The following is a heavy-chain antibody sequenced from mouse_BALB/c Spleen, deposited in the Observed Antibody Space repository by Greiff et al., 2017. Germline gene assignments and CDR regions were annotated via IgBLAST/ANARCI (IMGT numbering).Heavy chain of an antibody. CDR2: ISNGGGST. J-gene: IGHJ3*01. CDR1: GFTFSSYT. CDR3: ARRHYGSSGWFAY. V-gene: IGHV5-12-2*01. Sequence: EVQLQQSGGGLVQPGGSLKLSCAASGFTFSSYTMSWVRQTPEKRLEWVAYISNGGGSTYYPDTVKGRFTISRDNAKNTLYLQMSSLKSEDTAMYYCARRHYGSSGWFAYWGQGTLVTVSA. D-gene: IGHD1-1*01.